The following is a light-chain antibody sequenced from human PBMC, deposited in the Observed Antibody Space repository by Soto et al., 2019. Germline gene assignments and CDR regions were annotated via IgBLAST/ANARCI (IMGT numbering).Light chain of an antibody. CDR2: NAS. Sequence: EIVLTQSPATLSLSPGERATLSCRASQSVSSYLAWYQQKPGQAPRLLIYNASNRATGIPARFSGSGSGTGFTITISRLEPEDLADYSCPQCSKWPMLGFGGGTKVEIK. J-gene: IGKJ4*01. CDR3: PQCSKWPMLG. CDR1: QSVSSY. V-gene: IGKV3-11*01.